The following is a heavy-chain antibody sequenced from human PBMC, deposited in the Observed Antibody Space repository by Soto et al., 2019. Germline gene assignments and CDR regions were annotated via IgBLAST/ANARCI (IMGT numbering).Heavy chain of an antibody. J-gene: IGHJ4*02. CDR1: GDSISSTHW. D-gene: IGHD2-15*01. CDR2: IFHSGIT. CDR3: ARGLSGYCSGGSCSSFDY. Sequence: QVQLQESGPGLVKPSGTLSLTCAVSGDSISSTHWWTWVRQPPGKGLEYIGQIFHSGITNYNPSLESRVTISLDKSKSQFSLELNSVTGADTAIYYCARGLSGYCSGGSCSSFDYWGQGTLVTVSS. V-gene: IGHV4-4*02.